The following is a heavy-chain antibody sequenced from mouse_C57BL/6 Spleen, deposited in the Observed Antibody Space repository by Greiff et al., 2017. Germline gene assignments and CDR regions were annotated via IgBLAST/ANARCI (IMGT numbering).Heavy chain of an antibody. D-gene: IGHD3-2*02. CDR2: IDPSDSYT. V-gene: IGHV1-50*01. J-gene: IGHJ4*01. CDR1: GYTFTSYW. CDR3: AREATEAMDY. Sequence: QVHVKQSGAELVKPGASVKLSCKASGYTFTSYWMQWVKQRPGQGLEWIGEIDPSDSYTNYNQKFKGKATLTVDTSSSTAYMQLSSLTSEDSAVYYCAREATEAMDYWGQGTSVTVSS.